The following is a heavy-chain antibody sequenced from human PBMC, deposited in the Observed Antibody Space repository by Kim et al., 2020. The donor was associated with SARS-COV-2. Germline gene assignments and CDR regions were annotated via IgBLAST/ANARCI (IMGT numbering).Heavy chain of an antibody. J-gene: IGHJ4*01. V-gene: IGHV4-59*01. Sequence: SETLSLTCTVSGGSISSSYWSWIRQPPGKGLEWMGFTYYSGSTNYNPSPTSQVPISVAPSKKQFPLTLSFVTAADTAGYSCAGDLRDGYNLLLGLDYWG. CDR3: AGDLRDGYNLLLGLDY. D-gene: IGHD2-21*02. CDR2: TYYSGST. CDR1: GGSISSSY.